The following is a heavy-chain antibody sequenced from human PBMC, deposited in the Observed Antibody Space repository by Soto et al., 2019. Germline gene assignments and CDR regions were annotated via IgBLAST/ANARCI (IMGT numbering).Heavy chain of an antibody. CDR2: IIPILGIA. V-gene: IGHV1-69*02. CDR1: EGTFSSYT. Sequence: QVQLVQSGAEVKKPGSSVKVSCKASEGTFSSYTISWVRQAPGQGLEWMGRIIPILGIANYAQKFQGRVTITADKSTSTAYMELSSLRSEDTAVYYCARLSLDYDSSGYYRFGLAWGELFDYWGQGTLVTVSS. J-gene: IGHJ4*02. CDR3: ARLSLDYDSSGYYRFGLAWGELFDY. D-gene: IGHD3-22*01.